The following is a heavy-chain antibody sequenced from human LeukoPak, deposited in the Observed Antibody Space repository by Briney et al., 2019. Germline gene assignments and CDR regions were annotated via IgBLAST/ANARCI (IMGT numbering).Heavy chain of an antibody. Sequence: SETLSLTCTVSGGSISSGSHHWGWFRQSPGKGLEWIGSRYYSRTTYYNPSLNSRVTISVVTSKNQFSLQLNSVTAADTAVYYCARHDGRGGNTMGALDSWGQGSLVTVSS. J-gene: IGHJ4*02. CDR3: ARHDGRGGNTMGALDS. CDR2: RYYSRTT. CDR1: GGSISSGSHH. V-gene: IGHV4-39*01. D-gene: IGHD3-3*01.